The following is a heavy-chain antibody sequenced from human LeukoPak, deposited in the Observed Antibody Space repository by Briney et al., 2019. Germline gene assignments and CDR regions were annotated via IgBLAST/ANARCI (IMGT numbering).Heavy chain of an antibody. CDR1: GFTFRKHW. Sequence: LAGGSLRLSCAATGFTFRKHWMSWVRQAIGKGLECVAKIKEDGSEKHYVDSVKGRFTISRDNAKNSLYLQMNSLRAEDTAVYYCARGGSNKARMDVWGKGTTVTVSS. J-gene: IGHJ6*04. D-gene: IGHD2/OR15-2a*01. V-gene: IGHV3-7*01. CDR2: IKEDGSEK. CDR3: ARGGSNKARMDV.